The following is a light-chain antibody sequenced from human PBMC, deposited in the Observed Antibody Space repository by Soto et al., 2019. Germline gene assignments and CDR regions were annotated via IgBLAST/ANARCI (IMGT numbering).Light chain of an antibody. J-gene: IGLJ2*01. V-gene: IGLV2-8*01. CDR1: SSDVGAYDY. Sequence: QSVLTQPPSASGSPGQSVTLSCTGTSSDVGAYDYVCWYQQHPGKAPKLMIYEVNKRPSGVPDRFSGSKSGNTASLTISGLQAEDEADYYCSSFTRSSTVVFGGGTQLTVL. CDR3: SSFTRSSTVV. CDR2: EVN.